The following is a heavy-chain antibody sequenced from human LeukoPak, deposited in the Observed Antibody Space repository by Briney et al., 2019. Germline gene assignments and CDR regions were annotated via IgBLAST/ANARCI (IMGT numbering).Heavy chain of an antibody. J-gene: IGHJ3*02. CDR1: GGSLSGYY. D-gene: IGHD3-3*01. CDR2: INHSGST. CDR3: ARVRSAFDI. V-gene: IGHV4-34*01. Sequence: SETLSLTCAVYGGSLSGYYWNWIRQPPGKGLDWIGEINHSGSTNYNPSLKSRVTISVDTSKNQFSLKLSSVTAADTAVYYCARVRSAFDIWGQGTMVTVSS.